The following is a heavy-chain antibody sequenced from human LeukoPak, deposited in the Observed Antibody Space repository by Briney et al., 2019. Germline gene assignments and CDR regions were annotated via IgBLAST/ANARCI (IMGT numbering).Heavy chain of an antibody. V-gene: IGHV4-59*08. CDR2: IYYSERT. J-gene: IGHJ5*02. CDR1: GGPICGYY. D-gene: IGHD2-2*01. Sequence: NSSETLSLTYTVSGGPICGYYWICPRQPPGKALEWFGYIYYSERTNHTPSLKSRVTLLVDTSKSQCSLKVSSVTAADTAIYYCARGRVPAAIYWFDPWGQGTLVTVSS. CDR3: ARGRVPAAIYWFDP.